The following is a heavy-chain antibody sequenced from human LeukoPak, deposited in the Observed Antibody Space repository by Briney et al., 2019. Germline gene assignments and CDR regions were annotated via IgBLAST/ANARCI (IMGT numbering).Heavy chain of an antibody. CDR1: GYSFTNYW. CDR2: IYPGDFDT. J-gene: IGHJ4*02. Sequence: GKSLKISCQGSGYSFTNYWIGWVRQRPGKGLEWMGAIYPGDFDTRYSPSFHGQVTMSVDKSISTAFLQWRSLKASDTAIYYCARHLLSMGFFANWGQGTLVTVSS. CDR3: ARHLLSMGFFAN. D-gene: IGHD3-10*01. V-gene: IGHV5-51*01.